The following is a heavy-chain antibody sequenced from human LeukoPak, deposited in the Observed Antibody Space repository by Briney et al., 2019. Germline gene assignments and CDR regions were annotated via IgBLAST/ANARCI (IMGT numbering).Heavy chain of an antibody. D-gene: IGHD2-15*01. CDR3: ARGYCSGGSCYLSFDY. Sequence: ASVKVSCKASGYTFTGYYIRWVRQAPGQGLEWMGWINPNSGGTNYAQKFQGRVTMTRDPSISTAYMKLSRLRSDDTAVYYCARGYCSGGSCYLSFDYWGQGTLVTVSS. CDR1: GYTFTGYY. CDR2: INPNSGGT. J-gene: IGHJ4*02. V-gene: IGHV1-2*02.